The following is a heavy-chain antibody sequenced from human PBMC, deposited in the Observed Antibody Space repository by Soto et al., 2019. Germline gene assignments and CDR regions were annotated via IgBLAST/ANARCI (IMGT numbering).Heavy chain of an antibody. J-gene: IGHJ4*01. CDR1: GFTYGCCA. D-gene: IGHD3-22*01. V-gene: IGHV3-23*01. CDR3: AKDRTSTGCQDF. Sequence: AGVLILSCTASGFTYGCCALAWVRPFPWKGLEWVSVMSGSGDYRYYADSVKGRFTIARDNYRNPLYLQKNCLRAEDTAVYFCAKDRTSTGCQDFWGHGTLVTVSS. CDR2: MSGSGDYR.